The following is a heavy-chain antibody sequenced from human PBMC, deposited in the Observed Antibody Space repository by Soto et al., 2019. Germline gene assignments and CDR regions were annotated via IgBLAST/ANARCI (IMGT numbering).Heavy chain of an antibody. Sequence: GGSLRLSCAASGFTFSTYTMNWVRQAPGKGLEWVSYISGSGSTRYYADSVKGRFTTSRDNAKNSLYLQMNSLRDEDTALYYCAREGPVPPYYFYDYWGQGTLVTVSS. D-gene: IGHD3-10*01. CDR1: GFTFSTYT. CDR2: ISGSGSTR. V-gene: IGHV3-48*02. J-gene: IGHJ4*02. CDR3: AREGPVPPYYFYDY.